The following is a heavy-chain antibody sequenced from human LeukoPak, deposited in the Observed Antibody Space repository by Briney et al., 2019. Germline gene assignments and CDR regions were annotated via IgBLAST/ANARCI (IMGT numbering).Heavy chain of an antibody. D-gene: IGHD5-18*01. V-gene: IGHV6-1*01. CDR1: GDTVSSNSAT. J-gene: IGHJ6*02. CDR3: ARDQVDWIQLWLPYYYGMDV. CDR2: TYYRSEWYN. Sequence: SQTLSLTCAISGDTVSSNSATWTCLRKSPSRCLEWLVRTYYRSEWYNNYAVSVKSRITINPDTSKNQVSLQLNSVTPEDTAVYYCARDQVDWIQLWLPYYYGMDVWGQGTTVTVSS.